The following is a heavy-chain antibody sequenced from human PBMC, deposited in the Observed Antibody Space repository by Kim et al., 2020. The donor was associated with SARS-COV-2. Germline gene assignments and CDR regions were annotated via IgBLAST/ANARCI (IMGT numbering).Heavy chain of an antibody. D-gene: IGHD3-22*01. V-gene: IGHV3-23*01. Sequence: GGSLRLSCAASGFTFNSYAMSWVRQAPGKGLEWVSAISGSGGSTYYADSVKGRFTISRDNSKNTLYLQMNSLRVEDTAVYYCAKDRGITMIEGAFYYWGQGTLVTVSS. J-gene: IGHJ4*02. CDR3: AKDRGITMIEGAFYY. CDR1: GFTFNSYA. CDR2: ISGSGGST.